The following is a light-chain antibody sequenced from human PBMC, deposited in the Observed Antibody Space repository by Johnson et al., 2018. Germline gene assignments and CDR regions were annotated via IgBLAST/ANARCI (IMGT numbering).Light chain of an antibody. Sequence: QSVLTQPPSVSAAPGQKVTISCSGSSSNIGNNYVSWYQQLPGTAPKLLLYENNKRPSGIPDRFSGSKSGTSATLGITGLQTGDEADYYCGTWDSSLSAGNVFGTGTKVTLL. CDR3: GTWDSSLSAGNV. CDR2: ENN. J-gene: IGLJ1*01. CDR1: SSNIGNNY. V-gene: IGLV1-51*02.